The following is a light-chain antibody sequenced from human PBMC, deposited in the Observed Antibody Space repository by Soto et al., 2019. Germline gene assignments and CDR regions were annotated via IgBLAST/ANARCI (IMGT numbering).Light chain of an antibody. V-gene: IGLV1-47*02. CDR2: NNN. Sequence: QSALTQPPSASGTPGQRVTISCSGSSSNIGSNYVYWYQQLPGTAPKLLIYNNNQRPSGVPDRFSGSKSGTSASLTISGLRSEDEADYYCASWDDSAYVFGTGTKVHRP. CDR1: SSNIGSNY. J-gene: IGLJ1*01. CDR3: ASWDDSAYV.